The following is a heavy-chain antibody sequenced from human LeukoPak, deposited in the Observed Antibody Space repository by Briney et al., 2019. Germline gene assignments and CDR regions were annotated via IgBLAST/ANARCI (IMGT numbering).Heavy chain of an antibody. J-gene: IGHJ4*02. Sequence: PGRSLRLSCAASGFTFDDYAMHWVRQAPGKGLEWVTGISWNSGSIGYADSVKGRFTISRDNAKNSLYLQMNSLRAEDTALYYCAKGSRWNYESYFDYWGQGTLVTVSS. V-gene: IGHV3-9*01. CDR2: ISWNSGSI. D-gene: IGHD1-7*01. CDR3: AKGSRWNYESYFDY. CDR1: GFTFDDYA.